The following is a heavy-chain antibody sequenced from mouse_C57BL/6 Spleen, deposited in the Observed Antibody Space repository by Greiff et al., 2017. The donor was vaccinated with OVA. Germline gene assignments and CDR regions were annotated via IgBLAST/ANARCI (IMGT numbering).Heavy chain of an antibody. CDR3: ARDRVYYFDY. Sequence: EVKLVESGGGLVKPGGSLKLSCAASGFTFSSYAMSWVRQTPEKRLEWVATISDGGSYTYYPDNVKGRFTISRDNAKNNLYLQMSHLKSEDTAMYYCARDRVYYFDYWGQGTTLTVSS. CDR2: ISDGGSYT. D-gene: IGHD6-2*01. J-gene: IGHJ2*01. V-gene: IGHV5-4*01. CDR1: GFTFSSYA.